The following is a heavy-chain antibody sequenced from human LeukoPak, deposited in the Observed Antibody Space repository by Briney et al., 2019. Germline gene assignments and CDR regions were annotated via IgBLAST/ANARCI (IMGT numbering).Heavy chain of an antibody. CDR1: GGSISSSSYY. J-gene: IGHJ6*02. Sequence: SETLSLTCTVSGGSISSSSYYWGWIRQPPGKGLEWIGSIYYSGSTYYNPSLKSRVTISVDTSKNQFSLKLSSVTAADTAVYYCARRLYYYDSSGYYPEDKNYYYYYGMDVWAKGPRSPSP. V-gene: IGHV4-39*01. D-gene: IGHD3-22*01. CDR2: IYYSGST. CDR3: ARRLYYYDSSGYYPEDKNYYYYYGMDV.